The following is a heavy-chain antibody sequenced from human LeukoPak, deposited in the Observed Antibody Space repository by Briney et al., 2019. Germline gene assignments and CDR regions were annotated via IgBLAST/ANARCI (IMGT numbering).Heavy chain of an antibody. Sequence: SETLSLTCTVSGDSISSGSYYWGWIRQPPGKGLEWIGSIYYSGSTYYNPSLKSRVTISVDTSKNQFSLKLSSVTAADTAVYYCARLLGSYYMDVWGKGTTVTISS. D-gene: IGHD1-1*01. CDR2: IYYSGST. CDR3: ARLLGSYYMDV. CDR1: GDSISSGSYY. V-gene: IGHV4-39*01. J-gene: IGHJ6*03.